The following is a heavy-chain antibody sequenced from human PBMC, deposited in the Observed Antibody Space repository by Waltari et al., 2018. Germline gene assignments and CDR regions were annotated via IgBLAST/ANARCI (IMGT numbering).Heavy chain of an antibody. J-gene: IGHJ4*02. D-gene: IGHD3-16*01. CDR2: IKQDGSEK. Sequence: EVQLVESGGGLVQPGGSLRLPCAASGFTFSSYWMSWVRQAPGKGLEGVANIKQDGSEKYYVDSVKGRFTISRDNAKNSLYLQMNSLRAEDTTVYYCAGETMITFGGVIDYWGQGTLVTVSS. CDR3: AGETMITFGGVIDY. CDR1: GFTFSSYW. V-gene: IGHV3-7*01.